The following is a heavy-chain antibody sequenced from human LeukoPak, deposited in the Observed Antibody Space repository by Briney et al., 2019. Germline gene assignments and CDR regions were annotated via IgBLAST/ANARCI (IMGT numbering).Heavy chain of an antibody. D-gene: IGHD3-10*01. CDR3: AKPVGEPSGS. CDR2: ISGSGGST. J-gene: IGHJ5*02. Sequence: PGGSLRLSCAASGFTFSNYAMSWVRQAPGRGLEWVSTISGSGGSTYYADSVKGRFTISRDNSKNTLFLHMNSLRAEDTAVYYCAKPVGEPSGSWGQGTLVTVSS. V-gene: IGHV3-23*01. CDR1: GFTFSNYA.